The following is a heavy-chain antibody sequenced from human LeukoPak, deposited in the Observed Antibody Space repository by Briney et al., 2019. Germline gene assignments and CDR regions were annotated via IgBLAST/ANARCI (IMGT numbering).Heavy chain of an antibody. V-gene: IGHV3-48*04. CDR3: AHLGGMVIQN. J-gene: IGHJ1*01. D-gene: IGHD3-16*01. CDR2: ISTSGSTI. Sequence: GGSLRLSCAASGFTFSSYSMNWVRQAPGKGLEWVSYISTSGSTIYYADSVKGRFTISRDNAKNSLYLQMNNLRAEDTAVYYCAHLGGMVIQNWGQGTLVTVSS. CDR1: GFTFSSYS.